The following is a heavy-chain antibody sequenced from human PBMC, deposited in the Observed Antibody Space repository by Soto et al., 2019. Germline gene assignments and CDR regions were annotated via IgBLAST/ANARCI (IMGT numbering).Heavy chain of an antibody. J-gene: IGHJ1*01. CDR3: VKDESINWYSGHFRH. CDR2: INWNSGSI. CDR1: GFTFDDYA. Sequence: GGSLRLSCAASGFTFDDYAMHWVRQVPGKGPEWVSGINWNSGSIGYGDSVKGRFAISRDNAKNSLHLQMNSLSAEDTAFYYCVKDESINWYSGHFRHWGQGTLVTVSS. D-gene: IGHD6-13*01. V-gene: IGHV3-9*01.